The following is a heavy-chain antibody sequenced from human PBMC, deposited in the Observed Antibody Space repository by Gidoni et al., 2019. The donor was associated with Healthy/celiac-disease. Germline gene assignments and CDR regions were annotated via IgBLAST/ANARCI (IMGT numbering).Heavy chain of an antibody. CDR1: GYSLTSYW. CDR2: IDPSDSYT. V-gene: IGHV5-10-1*01. CDR3: ARHHVGATGGDWFDP. D-gene: IGHD1-26*01. J-gene: IGHJ5*02. Sequence: EVQLVQSGAEVKKPGESLRISCKGSGYSLTSYWISWVRQMPGKGLEWMGRIDPSDSYTNYSPSFQGHVTISADKSISTAYLQWSSLKASDTAMYYCARHHVGATGGDWFDPWGQGTLVTVSS.